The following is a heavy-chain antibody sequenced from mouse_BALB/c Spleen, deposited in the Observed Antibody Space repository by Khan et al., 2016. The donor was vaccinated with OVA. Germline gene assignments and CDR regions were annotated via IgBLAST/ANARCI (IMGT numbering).Heavy chain of an antibody. CDR3: ARRGLRWDLDY. CDR1: GYTFINYW. D-gene: IGHD1-1*01. CDR2: INPSTGYT. J-gene: IGHJ2*01. Sequence: QVQLKESGAELAKPGASVKMSCKASGYTFINYWILWVKQRPGQGLGWIGYINPSTGYTEYNQNFKDKATLTADKSSSTAYMQLSSLTSEDSAVYYCARRGLRWDLDYWGQGTTLTVSS. V-gene: IGHV1-7*01.